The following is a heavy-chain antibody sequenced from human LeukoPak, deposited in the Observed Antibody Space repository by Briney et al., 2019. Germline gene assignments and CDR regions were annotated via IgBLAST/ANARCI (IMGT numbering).Heavy chain of an antibody. D-gene: IGHD3-10*01. CDR1: GFTFSSYW. V-gene: IGHV3-74*01. CDR3: ARGTRYYYGSGSYLTALDI. J-gene: IGHJ3*02. CDR2: TNSDGSST. Sequence: GGSLRLSCVASGFTFSSYWMHWVRQAPGKGLVWVSHTNSDGSSTSYADSVKGRFTISRDNAKNTVYLQMNSLRAEDTAVYYCARGTRYYYGSGSYLTALDIWGQGTMAIVSS.